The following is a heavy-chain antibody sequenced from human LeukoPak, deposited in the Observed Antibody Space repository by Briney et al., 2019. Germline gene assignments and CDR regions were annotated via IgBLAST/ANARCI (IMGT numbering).Heavy chain of an antibody. Sequence: SETLSLTCAVYGGSFSGYYWSWIRQPPGKGLEWIGEINHSGSTNYNPSLKSRVTISVDTSKNQFSLKLSSVTAADTAVYYCARGRRGTMVRGVNNWFDPWGQGTLVTVSS. J-gene: IGHJ5*02. CDR2: INHSGST. D-gene: IGHD3-10*01. CDR1: GGSFSGYY. V-gene: IGHV4-34*01. CDR3: ARGRRGTMVRGVNNWFDP.